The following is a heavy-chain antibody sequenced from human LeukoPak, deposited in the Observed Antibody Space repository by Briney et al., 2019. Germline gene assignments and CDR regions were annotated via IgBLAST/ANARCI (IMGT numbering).Heavy chain of an antibody. J-gene: IGHJ4*02. Sequence: GGSLRLSCAASGFTFNTYWMTWVRQAPGKGLEWVANIKQDGSEKNYVDSVKGRFAISRDNAKNSLFLQMNSLRVEDTAVYYCARDGYFGNDLDYWGQGTLVTVSS. CDR3: ARDGYFGNDLDY. V-gene: IGHV3-7*01. D-gene: IGHD1-1*01. CDR2: IKQDGSEK. CDR1: GFTFNTYW.